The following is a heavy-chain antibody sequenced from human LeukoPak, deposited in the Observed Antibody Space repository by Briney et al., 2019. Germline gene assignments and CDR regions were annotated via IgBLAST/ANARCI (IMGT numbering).Heavy chain of an antibody. CDR1: GGSISSYY. CDR2: IYYSGST. V-gene: IGHV4-59*01. CDR3: ARRAGDSSGRPYYYYGMDV. J-gene: IGHJ6*02. D-gene: IGHD3-22*01. Sequence: SETLSLTCTVSGGSISSYYWSWIRQPPGKGLEWIGYIYYSGSTNYNPSLKSRVTISVDTSKNQFSLKLSSVTAADTAVYYCARRAGDSSGRPYYYYGMDVWGQGTTVTVSS.